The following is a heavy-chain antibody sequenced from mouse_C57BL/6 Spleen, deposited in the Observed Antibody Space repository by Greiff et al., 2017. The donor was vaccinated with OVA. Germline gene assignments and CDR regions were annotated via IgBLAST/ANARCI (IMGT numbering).Heavy chain of an antibody. CDR2: IYPGDGDT. D-gene: IGHD1-1*01. V-gene: IGHV1-82*01. CDR1: GYAFSSSW. J-gene: IGHJ4*01. CDR3: ARVGTTVYYAMDY. Sequence: QVQLQQSGPELVKPGASVKISCKASGYAFSSSWMNWVKQRPGKGLEWIRRIYPGDGDTNYNGQFKGKATLTADKSSSTASMQLSSLTSEDSAVYFCARVGTTVYYAMDYWGQGTSVTVSS.